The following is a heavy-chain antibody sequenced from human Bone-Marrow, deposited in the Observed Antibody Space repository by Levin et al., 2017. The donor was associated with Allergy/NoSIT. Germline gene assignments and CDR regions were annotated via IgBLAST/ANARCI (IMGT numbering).Heavy chain of an antibody. J-gene: IGHJ4*02. CDR1: GESFSGYF. CDR3: ARGGEVPSQYYFDY. Sequence: SETLSLTCAVNGESFSGYFWTWIRQSPGKGLEWIGQINFNGITTYNPSLKRRVIMSVDPTKRQFSLKVNFLTAADTAVYFCARGGEVPSQYYFDYWGQGTLVTVSS. D-gene: IGHD1-1*01. V-gene: IGHV4-34*01. CDR2: INFNGIT.